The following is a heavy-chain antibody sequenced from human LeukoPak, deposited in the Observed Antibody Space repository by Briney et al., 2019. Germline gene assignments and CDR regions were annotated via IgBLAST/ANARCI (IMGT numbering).Heavy chain of an antibody. CDR2: IYYSGST. J-gene: IGHJ3*02. V-gene: IGHV4-31*11. Sequence: SQTLSLTCAVSGGSISSGGYYWSWIRQHPGKGLEWIGYIYYSGSTYYNPSLKSRVTISVDTSKNQFSLKLSSVTAADTAVYYCARDKRLTHAFDIWGQGTMVTVSS. CDR1: GGSISSGGYY. CDR3: ARDKRLTHAFDI. D-gene: IGHD1-1*01.